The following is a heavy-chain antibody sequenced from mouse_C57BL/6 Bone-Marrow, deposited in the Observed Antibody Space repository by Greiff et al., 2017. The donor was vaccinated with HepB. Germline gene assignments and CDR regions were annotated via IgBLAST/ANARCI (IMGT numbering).Heavy chain of an antibody. CDR2: IYPRDGST. CDR1: GYTFTSYD. Sequence: VQVVESGPELVKPGASVKLSCKASGYTFTSYDINWVKQRPGQGLEWIGWIYPRDGSTKYNEKFKGKATLTVDTSSSTAYMELHSLTSEDSAVYFCARSPWYFDVWGTGTTVTVSS. J-gene: IGHJ1*03. CDR3: ARSPWYFDV. V-gene: IGHV1-85*01.